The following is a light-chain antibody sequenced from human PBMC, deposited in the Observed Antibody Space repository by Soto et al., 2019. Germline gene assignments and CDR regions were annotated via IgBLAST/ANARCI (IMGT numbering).Light chain of an antibody. Sequence: EIVLTKSPGTFSLSPAEEATFSFMVSQSINSKSLVWYQRKFGQAPRLLIYNTSSRATGIPDRFSGSGSGTDFTLSISRLEPEDFAVYYCQQYGSSPRTFGQGTKVDIK. J-gene: IGKJ1*01. CDR2: NTS. CDR3: QQYGSSPRT. V-gene: IGKV3-20*01. CDR1: QSINSKS.